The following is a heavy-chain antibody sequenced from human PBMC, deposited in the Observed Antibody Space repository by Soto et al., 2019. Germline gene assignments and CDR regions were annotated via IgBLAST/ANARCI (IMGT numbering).Heavy chain of an antibody. Sequence: QVQLVQSGAEVKKPGASVKVSCKASGYTFTGYYMHWVRQAPGQGLEWMGWINPNSGGTNYAQKFQGRVTMTRDTSISTDYMELSRLRSDDTAVYYCARGPLSIVVVPAASGGDYYGMDVWGQGTTVTVSS. CDR1: GYTFTGYY. V-gene: IGHV1-2*02. CDR3: ARGPLSIVVVPAASGGDYYGMDV. CDR2: INPNSGGT. D-gene: IGHD2-2*01. J-gene: IGHJ6*02.